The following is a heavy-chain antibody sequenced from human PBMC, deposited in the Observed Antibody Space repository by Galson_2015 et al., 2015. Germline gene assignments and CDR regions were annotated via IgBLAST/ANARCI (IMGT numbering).Heavy chain of an antibody. J-gene: IGHJ2*01. CDR2: MNPNSGNT. D-gene: IGHD3-9*01. Sequence: SVKVSCKASGYTFTSYDINWVRQATGQGLEWMGWMNPNSGNTGYAQKFQGRVTMTRNTSVSTAYMELSSLRSEDTAVYYCARGPHLRYFDWLYTYWYFDLWGRGTLVTVSS. V-gene: IGHV1-8*01. CDR1: GYTFTSYD. CDR3: ARGPHLRYFDWLYTYWYFDL.